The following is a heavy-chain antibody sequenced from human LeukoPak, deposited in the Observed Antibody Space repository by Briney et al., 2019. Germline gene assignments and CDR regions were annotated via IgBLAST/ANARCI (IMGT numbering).Heavy chain of an antibody. CDR2: IYPGDSET. J-gene: IGHJ4*02. Sequence: GESLQISCKGSGYSFTSQWIAWVRQLPGKGLEWIGIIYPGDSETRYSPSFQGQVTISADKSISTAYLQWSSLRASDTAVYYCARLLTNWGDSWGQGTLVTVSS. V-gene: IGHV5-51*01. CDR1: GYSFTSQW. D-gene: IGHD7-27*01. CDR3: ARLLTNWGDS.